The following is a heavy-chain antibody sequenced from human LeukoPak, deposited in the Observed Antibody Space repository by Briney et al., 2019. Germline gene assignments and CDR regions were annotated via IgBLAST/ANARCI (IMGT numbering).Heavy chain of an antibody. J-gene: IGHJ4*02. D-gene: IGHD3-22*01. CDR1: GFTFSSYW. CDR3: ARARYDSSGYYPLFDY. Sequence: GSLRLSCAASGFTFSSYWMSWVRQAPGKGLEWVANIKQDGSEKYYVDSVKGRFTISRDNAKNSLYLQMNSLRAEDTAVYYCARARYDSSGYYPLFDYWGQGTLVTVSS. V-gene: IGHV3-7*01. CDR2: IKQDGSEK.